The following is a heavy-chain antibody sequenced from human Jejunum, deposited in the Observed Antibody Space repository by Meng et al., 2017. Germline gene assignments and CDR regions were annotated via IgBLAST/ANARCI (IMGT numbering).Heavy chain of an antibody. Sequence: GGSLRLSCAASGFTLSSYEMNWVRQAPGKGLEWVSYISKSGTIIYDADSVKGRFTVSRDNANNLLYLQMNSLRAEDTAVYYCARDYYHSSGYYLFDYWGQGTLVTVSS. CDR2: ISKSGTII. CDR1: GFTLSSYE. V-gene: IGHV3-48*03. CDR3: ARDYYHSSGYYLFDY. D-gene: IGHD3-22*01. J-gene: IGHJ4*02.